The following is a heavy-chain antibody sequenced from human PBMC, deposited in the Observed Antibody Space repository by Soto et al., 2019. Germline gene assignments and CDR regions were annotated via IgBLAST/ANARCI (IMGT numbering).Heavy chain of an antibody. D-gene: IGHD3-16*02. J-gene: IGHJ4*02. CDR3: ARDRNDYVWGSYRSPDY. CDR2: ISSSSSTI. Sequence: PEGSLRLSCAASGFTFSSYSMNWVRQAPGKGLEWVSYISSSSSTIYYADSVKGRFTISRDNAKNSLYLQMNSLRDEDTAVYYCARDRNDYVWGSYRSPDYWGQGTLVTVSS. CDR1: GFTFSSYS. V-gene: IGHV3-48*02.